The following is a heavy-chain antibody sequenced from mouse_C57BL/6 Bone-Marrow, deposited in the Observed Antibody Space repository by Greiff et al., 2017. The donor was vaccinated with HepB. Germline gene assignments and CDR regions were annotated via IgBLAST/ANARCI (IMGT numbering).Heavy chain of an antibody. V-gene: IGHV3-6*01. J-gene: IGHJ1*03. CDR2: ISYDGSN. Sequence: DVKLQESGPGLVKPSQSLSLTCSVTGYSITSGYYWNWIRQFPGNKLEWMGYISYDGSNNYNASLKNRISITRDTSKNQFFLKLNSVTTEDTATYDSAREGWEDWYFDVWGTGTTVTVSS. CDR1: GYSITSGYY. CDR3: AREGWEDWYFDV. D-gene: IGHD1-1*02.